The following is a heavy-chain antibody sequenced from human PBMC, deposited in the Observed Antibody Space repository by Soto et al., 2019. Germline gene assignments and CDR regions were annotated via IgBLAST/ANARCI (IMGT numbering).Heavy chain of an antibody. V-gene: IGHV3-23*01. CDR1: KFTFSNYA. J-gene: IGHJ3*02. Sequence: GGSLRLSCAASKFTFSNYAMNWVRQAPGKGLEWVSGISDSGSRTFHADSVKGRFTISRDNSKHTLYLQMNSLRAEDTAVYYCGKDLSGPGLDAFDIWGQGTMVTVSS. D-gene: IGHD6-19*01. CDR3: GKDLSGPGLDAFDI. CDR2: ISDSGSRT.